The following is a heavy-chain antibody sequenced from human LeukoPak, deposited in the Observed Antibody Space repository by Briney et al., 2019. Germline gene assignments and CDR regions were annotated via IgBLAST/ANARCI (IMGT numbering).Heavy chain of an antibody. J-gene: IGHJ4*02. D-gene: IGHD5-24*01. CDR3: AGGGYNNAIGY. CDR1: EYTFTDHY. CDR2: IIPIFGTA. V-gene: IGHV1-69*13. Sequence: GASVKVSCKTSEYTFTDHYIHWVRQAPGQGLEWMGGIIPIFGTANYAQKFQGRVTITADESTSTAYMELSSLRSEDTAVYYCAGGGYNNAIGYWGQGTLVTVSS.